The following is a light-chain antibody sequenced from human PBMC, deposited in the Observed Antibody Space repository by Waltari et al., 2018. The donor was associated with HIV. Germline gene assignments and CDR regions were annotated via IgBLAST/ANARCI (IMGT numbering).Light chain of an antibody. V-gene: IGKV3-20*01. J-gene: IGKJ3*01. Sequence: EIVLTQSPGTLSLSPGERATLSCRASQSVTSNYLAWYQQKPGQAPRLLIYGAFNRATCIPDRFSGSGSGTDFTLTIQRLEPEDFAVYYCQQYGSSPPVTFGPGTKVDIK. CDR2: GAF. CDR3: QQYGSSPPVT. CDR1: QSVTSNY.